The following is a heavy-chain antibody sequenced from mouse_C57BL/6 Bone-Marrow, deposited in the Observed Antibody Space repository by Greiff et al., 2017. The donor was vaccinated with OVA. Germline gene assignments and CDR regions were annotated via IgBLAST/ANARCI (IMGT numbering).Heavy chain of an antibody. CDR2: INPGSGGT. J-gene: IGHJ2*01. CDR1: GYAFTNYL. V-gene: IGHV1-54*01. Sequence: QVQLQQSGAELVRPGTSVKVSCKASGYAFTNYLIEWVKQRPGQGLEWIGVINPGSGGTNYNEKFKGKATLTADKSSSTAYMQLSSLTSEDSAVYFCARRSLNGGTGDYWGQGTTLTVSS. D-gene: IGHD3-3*01. CDR3: ARRSLNGGTGDY.